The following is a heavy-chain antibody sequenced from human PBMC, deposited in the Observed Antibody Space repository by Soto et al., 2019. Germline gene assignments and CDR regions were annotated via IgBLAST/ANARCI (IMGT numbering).Heavy chain of an antibody. J-gene: IGHJ3*02. V-gene: IGHV3-30*18. CDR1: GFTFSNYG. D-gene: IGHD6-19*01. CDR2: ISYDGSNK. CDR3: AKQFPPHSSGWPDAFDI. Sequence: ESGGGVVPPGRSLRLSCAASGFTFSNYGMHWVRQAPGKGLEWVAVISYDGSNKYYADSVKGRFTISRDNSKNTLYLQMNSLRAEDTAVYYCAKQFPPHSSGWPDAFDIWGQGTMVTVSS.